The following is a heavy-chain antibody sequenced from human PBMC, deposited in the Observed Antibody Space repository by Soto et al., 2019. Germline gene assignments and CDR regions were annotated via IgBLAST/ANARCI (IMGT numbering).Heavy chain of an antibody. Sequence: SETLSLPCTVSGGSISSYYWSWIRQPPGKGLEWIGYMYNTGSTIYNPSLKSRVTISVDTSKNQFSLKLNSVTAADTAVYYCARDLWGYCGADCYPLDVWGQATTVT. CDR1: GGSISSYY. D-gene: IGHD2-21*02. V-gene: IGHV4-59*01. CDR3: ARDLWGYCGADCYPLDV. J-gene: IGHJ6*02. CDR2: MYNTGST.